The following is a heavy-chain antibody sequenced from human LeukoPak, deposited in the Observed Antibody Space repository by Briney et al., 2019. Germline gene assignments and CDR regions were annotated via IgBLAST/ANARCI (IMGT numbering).Heavy chain of an antibody. CDR3: ARDPDFWSGYYNFDY. J-gene: IGHJ4*02. CDR1: GGSFSGYY. CDR2: INHSGST. Sequence: SETLSLTCAVYGGSFSGYYWSWIRQPPGKGLEWIGEINHSGSTNYNPSLKSRVTISVDTSKNQFTLKLSSVTAADTAVYYCARDPDFWSGYYNFDYWGQGTLVTVSS. D-gene: IGHD3-3*01. V-gene: IGHV4-34*01.